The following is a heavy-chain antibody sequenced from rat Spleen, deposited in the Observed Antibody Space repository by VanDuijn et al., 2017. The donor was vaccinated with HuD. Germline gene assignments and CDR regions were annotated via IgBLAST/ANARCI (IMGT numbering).Heavy chain of an antibody. D-gene: IGHD4-2*01. CDR1: GYTFTSYY. Sequence: QVQLQQSGAELAKPGSSVKISCKASGYTFTSYYISWIKQTTGQGLEYIGYINTGSGGTNYNEKFKGKATLTVDKSSSTAFMQLSSLTPDDSAVYYCARGGDRIYWYFDFWGPGTMVTVSS. CDR2: INTGSGGT. J-gene: IGHJ1*01. CDR3: ARGGDRIYWYFDF. V-gene: IGHV1-43*01.